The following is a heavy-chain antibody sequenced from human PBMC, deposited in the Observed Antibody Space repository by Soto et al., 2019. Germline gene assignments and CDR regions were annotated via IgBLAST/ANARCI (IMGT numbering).Heavy chain of an antibody. CDR1: GFTFSSYS. CDR2: ISSSSSTI. CDR3: ARYSCYVE. Sequence: EVQLVESGGGLVQPGGSLRLSCAASGFTFSSYSMNWVRQAPGKGLEWVSYISSSSSTIYYADSVKGRFTISRDNAKNSLYLQMNRLRDEVTAVYYCARYSCYVEWGQGTLVTVSS. J-gene: IGHJ4*02. V-gene: IGHV3-48*02. D-gene: IGHD5-12*01.